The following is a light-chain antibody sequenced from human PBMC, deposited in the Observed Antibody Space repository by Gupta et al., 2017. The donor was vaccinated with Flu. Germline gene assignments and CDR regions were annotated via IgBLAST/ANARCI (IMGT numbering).Light chain of an antibody. Sequence: EIVMTQSPATLSVSPGERATLSCRASQSISNGLAWYQQKPGQAPRLLIYSASTRATGVPARFSGSGSGTEFTLTISSRQSEDFAVYYCQQQNDWPRTFGQGTXLDIK. CDR1: QSISNG. CDR2: SAS. J-gene: IGKJ2*01. CDR3: QQQNDWPRT. V-gene: IGKV3-15*01.